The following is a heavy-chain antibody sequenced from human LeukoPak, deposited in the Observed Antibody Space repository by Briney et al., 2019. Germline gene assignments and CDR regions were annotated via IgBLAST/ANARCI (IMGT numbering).Heavy chain of an antibody. V-gene: IGHV3-23*01. CDR1: GFTFSSYA. CDR3: ARDTAAAGTGWFDP. CDR2: ISGSGGST. J-gene: IGHJ5*02. Sequence: GGSLRLSCAASGFTFSSYAMTWVRQAPGKGLEWVSAISGSGGSTYYADSVKGRSTISRDNSKNTLYLQMNSLRAEDTAVYYCARDTAAAGTGWFDPWGQGTLVTVSS. D-gene: IGHD6-13*01.